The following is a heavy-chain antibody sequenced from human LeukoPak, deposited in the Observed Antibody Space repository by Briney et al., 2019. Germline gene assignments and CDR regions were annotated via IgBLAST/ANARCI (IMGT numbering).Heavy chain of an antibody. CDR3: ARSRDGYNPLADY. CDR1: GFTFSSYG. D-gene: IGHD5-24*01. Sequence: PGRSLRLSCAASGFTFSSYGMHWVRQAPGKGLEWVAVIWYDGSNKYYADSVKGRFTISRDNSKNTLYLQMNSLRAEDTAVYYCARSRDGYNPLADYWGQGTLVTVSS. J-gene: IGHJ4*02. CDR2: IWYDGSNK. V-gene: IGHV3-33*01.